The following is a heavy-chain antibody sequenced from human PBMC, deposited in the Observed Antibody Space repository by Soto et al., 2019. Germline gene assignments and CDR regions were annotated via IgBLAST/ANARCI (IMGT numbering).Heavy chain of an antibody. CDR3: ARGGYDFGVAYYYYGMDV. Sequence: EVQLVESGGGLVQPGGSLRLSCAASGFTFSSYDMHWVRQATGKGLEWVSAIGTAGDPYYPGSVKGRFTISRENAKNSLYLQMNSLGAGDTAGYYCARGGYDFGVAYYYYGMDVWGQGTTVTVSS. CDR1: GFTFSSYD. V-gene: IGHV3-13*05. D-gene: IGHD3-3*01. J-gene: IGHJ6*02. CDR2: IGTAGDP.